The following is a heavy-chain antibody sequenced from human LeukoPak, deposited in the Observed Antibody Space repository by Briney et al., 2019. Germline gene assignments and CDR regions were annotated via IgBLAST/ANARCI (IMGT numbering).Heavy chain of an antibody. J-gene: IGHJ5*02. CDR2: INHSGST. CDR3: ARGSKRGHYYGSGSYYFHWFDP. D-gene: IGHD3-10*01. Sequence: SETLSLTYAVYSGSFSGYYWSWIRQPPGKGLEWIGEINHSGSTNYNPSLKSRVTISVDTSKNQFSLKLSSVTAADTAVYYCARGSKRGHYYGSGSYYFHWFDPWGQGTLVTVSS. V-gene: IGHV4-34*01. CDR1: SGSFSGYY.